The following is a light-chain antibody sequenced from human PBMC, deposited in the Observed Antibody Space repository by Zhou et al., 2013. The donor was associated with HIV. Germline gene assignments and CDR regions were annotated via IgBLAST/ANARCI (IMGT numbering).Light chain of an antibody. Sequence: DIQMTQSPSSLSASVGDRVTITCRASEDVSNYVAWFQQRPGEGPQLLVYADDNLHSGVPSRFNGSGSGTEFTLTINSLQPDDFAIYYCQQYDTYPRAFGQGTKVEIK. CDR2: ADD. CDR1: EDVSNY. CDR3: QQYDTYPRA. J-gene: IGKJ1*01. V-gene: IGKV1-16*01.